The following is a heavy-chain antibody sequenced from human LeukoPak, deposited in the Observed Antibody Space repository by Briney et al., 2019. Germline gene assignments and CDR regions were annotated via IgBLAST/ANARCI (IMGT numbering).Heavy chain of an antibody. J-gene: IGHJ6*03. Sequence: ASETLSLTCIVSDGSIRSSSHSWGWIRQPPGKGLEWIGSIFYSGTTYYNSSLKSRVTISVDTSKNQFSLKLSSVTAADTAVYYCASSGTDILTGYGYMDVWGKGTTVTISS. V-gene: IGHV4-39*01. D-gene: IGHD3-9*01. CDR2: IFYSGTT. CDR3: ASSGTDILTGYGYMDV. CDR1: DGSIRSSSHS.